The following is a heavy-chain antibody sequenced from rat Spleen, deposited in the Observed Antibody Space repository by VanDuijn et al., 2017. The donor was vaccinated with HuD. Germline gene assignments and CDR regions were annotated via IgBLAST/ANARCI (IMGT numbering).Heavy chain of an antibody. Sequence: EVQLVESGGGLVQPGRSLKLSCVASGFTFNNYWMTWIRQAPGKGLEWVASITNTGRSTYYPDSVRGRFTISRDNAESTLYLQMDRLRSEDTATYYCARHFGLYYFDYWGQGVMVTVSS. CDR2: ITNTGRST. D-gene: IGHD4-3*01. J-gene: IGHJ2*01. CDR1: GFTFNNYW. V-gene: IGHV5-31*01. CDR3: ARHFGLYYFDY.